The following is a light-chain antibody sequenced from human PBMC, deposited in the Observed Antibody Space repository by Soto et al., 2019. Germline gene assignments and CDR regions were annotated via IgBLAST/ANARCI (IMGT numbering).Light chain of an antibody. Sequence: EVVMTQSPATLSVSPGEGASLSCRASQNISSNLAWYQQKPGQPPRLIIHGASNRATGVPARFTGSGSGAEFTLTNSRLQSEDVATYYCQQYKNWPPWTFGRGTKVEIK. J-gene: IGKJ1*01. CDR2: GAS. CDR1: QNISSN. CDR3: QQYKNWPPWT. V-gene: IGKV3-15*01.